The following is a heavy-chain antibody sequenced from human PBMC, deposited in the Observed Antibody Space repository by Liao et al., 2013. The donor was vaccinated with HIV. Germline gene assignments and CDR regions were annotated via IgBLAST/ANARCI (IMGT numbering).Heavy chain of an antibody. V-gene: IGHV4-4*07. CDR3: AKYFGSEGFDP. D-gene: IGHD3-10*01. CDR2: VCSSGST. Sequence: QVQLQESGPGLVKPSETLSLTCTVSGASMSTFCSTWIRQSAGKGLEWIGRVCSSGSTNYNPSLKSRVTMSADTSKNQFSLKLSSVTAADSAIYYCAKYFGSEGFDPSGRGTRRXPSSQ. J-gene: IGHJ5*01. CDR1: GASMSTFC.